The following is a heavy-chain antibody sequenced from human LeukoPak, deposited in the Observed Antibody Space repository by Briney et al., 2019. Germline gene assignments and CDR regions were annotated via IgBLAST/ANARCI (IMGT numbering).Heavy chain of an antibody. CDR1: GGSISSRSYY. V-gene: IGHV4-39*01. Sequence: SETLSLTCTVSGGSISSRSYYWGWIRQPPGKGLEWIGSIYYSGSTYYNPSLKSRVTISVDTSKNQFSLKLSSVTAADTAVYYCARQVGYDGPYNMDVWGKGTTVTVFS. D-gene: IGHD2-8*02. CDR3: ARQVGYDGPYNMDV. J-gene: IGHJ6*03. CDR2: IYYSGST.